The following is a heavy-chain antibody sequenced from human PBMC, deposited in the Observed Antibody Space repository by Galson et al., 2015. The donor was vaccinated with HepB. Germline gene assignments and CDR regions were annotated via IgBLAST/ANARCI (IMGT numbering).Heavy chain of an antibody. CDR1: GYTFTSYG. Sequence: SVKVSCKASGYTFTSYGISWVRQAPGQGLEWMGWISAYNGNTNYAQKLQGRVTMTTDTSTSTAYMELSSLRSEDTAVYYCWASSGSYLTLSDLDFDYWGQGTLVTVSS. J-gene: IGHJ4*02. D-gene: IGHD1-26*01. CDR3: WASSGSYLTLSDLDFDY. V-gene: IGHV1-18*01. CDR2: ISAYNGNT.